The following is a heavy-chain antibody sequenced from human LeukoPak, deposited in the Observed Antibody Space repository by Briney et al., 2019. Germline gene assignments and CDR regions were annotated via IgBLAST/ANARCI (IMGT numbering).Heavy chain of an antibody. CDR3: ARAKSRSSTYYLGH. Sequence: GASVKVSCKASGFPFNDYFIHWVRQAPGQGLQWMGWINPYSGATNFGQNFRARVSFTRDASIATVFMELKSLTSDDTAIYYCARAKSRSSTYYLGHWGQGTPVTVSS. CDR1: GFPFNDYF. J-gene: IGHJ4*02. V-gene: IGHV1-2*02. CDR2: INPYSGAT. D-gene: IGHD2/OR15-2a*01.